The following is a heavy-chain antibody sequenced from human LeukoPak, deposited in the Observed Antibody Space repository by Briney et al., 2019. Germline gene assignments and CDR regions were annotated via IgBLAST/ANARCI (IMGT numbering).Heavy chain of an antibody. D-gene: IGHD6-13*01. V-gene: IGHV4-38-2*02. CDR2: FYHGGST. CDR3: ARDRTESAAGDY. J-gene: IGHJ4*02. Sequence: KPSETLSLTCTVSGYSISTGYYWDWIRQPPGKGLEWIGTFYHGGSTYYNPSLKSRVTISVDTSKNQFSLNLTSVTAADTAVYYCARDRTESAAGDYWGQGTLVTVSS. CDR1: GYSISTGYY.